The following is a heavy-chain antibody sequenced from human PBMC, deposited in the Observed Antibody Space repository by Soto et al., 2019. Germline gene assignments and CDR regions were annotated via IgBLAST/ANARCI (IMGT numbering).Heavy chain of an antibody. J-gene: IGHJ2*01. CDR2: IYYSGST. CDR3: ARGRGGYFDL. Sequence: QVQLQESGPGLVKPSETLSLTSTVSGGSISSYYWSWIRQPPGKGLEWIGYIYYSGSTNYNPSLKSRATISVDTSKHLFSLKLSSVTAADTAVYYCARGRGGYFDLWGRGTLVTVSS. CDR1: GGSISSYY. D-gene: IGHD3-16*01. V-gene: IGHV4-59*08.